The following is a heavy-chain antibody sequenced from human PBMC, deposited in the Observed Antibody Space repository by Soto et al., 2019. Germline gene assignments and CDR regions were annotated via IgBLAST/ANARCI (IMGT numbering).Heavy chain of an antibody. J-gene: IGHJ4*02. CDR3: ARGAAAERSSWALMRY. CDR1: GGSISSSNW. CDR2: IYHSGST. Sequence: QVQLQESGPGLVKPSGTLSLTCAVSGGSISSSNWWSWVRQPPGKGLEWIGEIYHSGSTNYNPSLQSRVTISEDKATNHGSLKLSAVTAADTAVYDCARGAAAERSSWALMRYWGQGTMVTVSS. V-gene: IGHV4-4*02. D-gene: IGHD6-13*01.